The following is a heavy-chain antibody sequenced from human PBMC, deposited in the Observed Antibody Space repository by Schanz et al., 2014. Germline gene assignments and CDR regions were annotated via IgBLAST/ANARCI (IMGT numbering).Heavy chain of an antibody. J-gene: IGHJ4*02. V-gene: IGHV3-23*01. Sequence: EVQLLESGGGLVQPGGSLRLSCAASGFTFTNYAMTWVRQAPGKGLEWVSRMIGSGSSVFYADSVKGRFTISRDNAKNSLFLQMNSLSAEDTAVYYCAKVAPAATYLDSWGLGTLVTVSS. CDR3: AKVAPAATYLDS. D-gene: IGHD2-2*01. CDR1: GFTFTNYA. CDR2: MIGSGSSV.